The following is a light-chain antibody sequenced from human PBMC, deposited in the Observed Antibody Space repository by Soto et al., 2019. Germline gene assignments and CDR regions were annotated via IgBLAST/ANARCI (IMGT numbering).Light chain of an antibody. CDR3: QQFDDSVT. Sequence: EIVLTQSPGTLSLSPGERATLSCRASHSVSRTYLAWYQQKPGQAPRLLIYGASDRATGTPDRFSGSGSGTDFTLTIGRLEPEDSAVYYCQQFDDSVTFGQGTRLDIK. CDR2: GAS. J-gene: IGKJ5*01. CDR1: HSVSRTY. V-gene: IGKV3-20*01.